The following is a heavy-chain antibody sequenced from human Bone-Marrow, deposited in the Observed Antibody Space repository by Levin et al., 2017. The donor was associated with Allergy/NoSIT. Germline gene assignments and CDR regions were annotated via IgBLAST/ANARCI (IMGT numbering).Heavy chain of an antibody. CDR1: GGSISSSSYY. Sequence: PGGSLRLSCTVSGGSISSSSYYWGWIRQPPGKGLEWIGSIYYSGSTYYNPSLKSRVTISVDTSKNQFSLKLSSVTAADTAVYYCARGDYYDSSGYLNDAFDIWGQGTMVTVSS. D-gene: IGHD3-22*01. CDR3: ARGDYYDSSGYLNDAFDI. V-gene: IGHV4-39*01. CDR2: IYYSGST. J-gene: IGHJ3*02.